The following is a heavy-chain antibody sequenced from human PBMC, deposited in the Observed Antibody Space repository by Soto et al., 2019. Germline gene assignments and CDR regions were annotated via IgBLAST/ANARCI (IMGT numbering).Heavy chain of an antibody. J-gene: IGHJ5*02. CDR1: GGSFSGYY. Sequence: QVQLQQWGAGLLKPSETLSLTCAVYGGSFSGYYWSWIRQPPGKGLEWIGEINHSGSTNYNPSLKSRVTISVDTSKNQFSLKLSSVTAADTAVYYCARARVDSRNNWFDPWGQGTLVTVSS. CDR2: INHSGST. V-gene: IGHV4-34*01. CDR3: ARARVDSRNNWFDP. D-gene: IGHD3-22*01.